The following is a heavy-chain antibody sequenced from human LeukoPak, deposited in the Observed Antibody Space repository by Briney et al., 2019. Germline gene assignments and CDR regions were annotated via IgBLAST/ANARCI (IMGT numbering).Heavy chain of an antibody. V-gene: IGHV1-2*04. Sequence: ASVKISCKASGYTFTSYGISWVRQAPGQGLEWMGWINPNSGGTNYAQKFQGWVTMTRDTSISTAYMELSRLRSDDTAVYYCARDEPGVWGDPLYRFDYWGQGTLVTVSS. CDR2: INPNSGGT. CDR3: ARDEPGVWGDPLYRFDY. J-gene: IGHJ4*02. D-gene: IGHD3-16*01. CDR1: GYTFTSYG.